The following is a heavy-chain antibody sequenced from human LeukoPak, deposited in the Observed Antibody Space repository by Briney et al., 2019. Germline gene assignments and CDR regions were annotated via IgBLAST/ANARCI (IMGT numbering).Heavy chain of an antibody. CDR3: AREDSSSSPFDY. V-gene: IGHV4-61*02. CDR2: IYTSGST. CDR1: GGSISSGSYY. J-gene: IGHJ4*02. D-gene: IGHD6-13*01. Sequence: SETLSLTCTDSGGSISSGSYYWSWIRQPAGKGLEWIGRIYTSGSTNYNPSLKSRVTISVDTSKNQFSLKLSSVTAADTAVYYCAREDSSSSPFDYWGQGTLVTVSS.